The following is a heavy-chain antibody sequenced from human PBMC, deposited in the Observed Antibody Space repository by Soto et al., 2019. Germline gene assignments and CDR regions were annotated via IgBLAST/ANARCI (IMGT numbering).Heavy chain of an antibody. CDR3: ARTWLDDAFDI. Sequence: GASVKVSCKASGYTFTSYYMHWVRPAPGQGLEWMGIINPSGGSTSYAQKFQGRVTMTRDTSTSTVYMELSSLRSEDTAVYYCARTWLDDAFDIWGQGTMVTVSS. D-gene: IGHD5-12*01. CDR2: INPSGGST. V-gene: IGHV1-46*01. J-gene: IGHJ3*02. CDR1: GYTFTSYY.